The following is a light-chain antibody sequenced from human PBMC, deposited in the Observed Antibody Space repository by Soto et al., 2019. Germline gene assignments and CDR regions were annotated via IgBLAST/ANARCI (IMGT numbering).Light chain of an antibody. Sequence: DIPITESPSALSASVGDRVPLTCRASQSISIWLAWYQQKPGRAPKFLIYKASDLENGVPSRFSGSGSGTEFALTISSLQPDDFATYYCQQYDSYPLTFGGGTKV. CDR1: QSISIW. J-gene: IGKJ4*01. CDR2: KAS. V-gene: IGKV1-5*03. CDR3: QQYDSYPLT.